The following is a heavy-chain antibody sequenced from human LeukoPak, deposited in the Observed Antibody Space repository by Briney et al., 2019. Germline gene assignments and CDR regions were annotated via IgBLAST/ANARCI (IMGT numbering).Heavy chain of an antibody. D-gene: IGHD5-12*01. CDR1: GFTFSSYS. CDR3: ARERGHGGDAFDI. V-gene: IGHV3-21*01. J-gene: IGHJ3*02. Sequence: GGSLTLSCAASGFTFSSYSMNWVRQAPGKGLEWVSSISSSSSYIYYADSVKGRFTISRDNAKNSLYLQMNSLRAEDTAVYYCARERGHGGDAFDIWGQGTMVTVSS. CDR2: ISSSSSYI.